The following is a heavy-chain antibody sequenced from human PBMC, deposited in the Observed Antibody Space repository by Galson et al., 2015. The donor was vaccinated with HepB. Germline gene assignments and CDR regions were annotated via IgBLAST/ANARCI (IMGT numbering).Heavy chain of an antibody. V-gene: IGHV1-69*13. CDR1: GGTFSSYA. CDR2: IIPIFGTA. J-gene: IGHJ4*02. D-gene: IGHD2-21*01. Sequence: SVKVSCKASGGTFSSYAISWVRQAPGQGLEWMGGIIPIFGTANYAQKFQGRVTITADESTSTAYTELNSLRAEDTAVYYCAKDRGVVVVIAPLDYWGQGTLVTVSS. CDR3: AKDRGVVVVIAPLDY.